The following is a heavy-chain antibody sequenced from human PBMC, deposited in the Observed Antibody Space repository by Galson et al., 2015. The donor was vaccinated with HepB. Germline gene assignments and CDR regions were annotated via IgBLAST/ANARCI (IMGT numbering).Heavy chain of an antibody. V-gene: IGHV4-61*02. D-gene: IGHD3-10*01. CDR1: GDSMSSGSSY. J-gene: IGHJ4*02. CDR2: VHNSGST. Sequence: TLSLTCTVSGDSMSSGSSYWSWIRQPAGRGLEWIGRVHNSGSTNYNPSLKSRLTMSVDTSRNQFSLNLNSVTAADTAVYYCARDSSTLIRGIIMYYFDYWGQGTLVTVSS. CDR3: ARDSSTLIRGIIMYYFDY.